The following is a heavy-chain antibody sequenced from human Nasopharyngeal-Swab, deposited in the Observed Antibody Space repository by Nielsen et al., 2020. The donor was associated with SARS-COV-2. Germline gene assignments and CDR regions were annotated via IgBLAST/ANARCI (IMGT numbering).Heavy chain of an antibody. Sequence: SETLSLTCAVYGESLSGFYWTWIRQSPEKGLEWIGEINHGGSTSYNPSLQRRGTISVDTSKNQFSLKLTSLTAADTAVFYCARRPEGRGSGWGYYYQYGLDVWGQGTTVTVSS. CDR3: ARRPEGRGSGWGYYYQYGLDV. V-gene: IGHV4-34*01. CDR2: INHGGST. J-gene: IGHJ6*02. CDR1: GESLSGFY. D-gene: IGHD6-19*01.